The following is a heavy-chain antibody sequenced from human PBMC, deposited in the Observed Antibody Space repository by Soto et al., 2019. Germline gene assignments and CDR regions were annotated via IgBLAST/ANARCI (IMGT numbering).Heavy chain of an antibody. CDR3: ARHDCITTSCYSYSYYTIAA. J-gene: IGHJ6*02. CDR2: IIPIFDTA. Sequence: QVQLVQSGAEVKKPGSSVKVSCKTSGGTFSSYAISWVRQAPGQGLEWMGGIIPIFDTANYAQKFQGRVTITADESTTPAHTSPTTLRSQDTAVSYCARHDCITTSCYSYSYYTIAAWSQATTVTVSS. D-gene: IGHD2-2*01. CDR1: GGTFSSYA. V-gene: IGHV1-69*12.